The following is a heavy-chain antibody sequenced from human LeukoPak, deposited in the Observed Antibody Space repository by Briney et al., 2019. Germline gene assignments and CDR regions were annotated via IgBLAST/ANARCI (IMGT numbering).Heavy chain of an antibody. CDR3: ATLTPYDSSGYRDY. Sequence: ASVKLSCKVSGYTLTELSMHWVRQAPGKGLEWRGGFDPEDGETIYAQKFQGRVTMTGDTSTDTAYMELSSLRSEDTAVYYCATLTPYDSSGYRDYWGQGTLVTVSS. V-gene: IGHV1-24*01. J-gene: IGHJ4*02. CDR1: GYTLTELS. CDR2: FDPEDGET. D-gene: IGHD3-22*01.